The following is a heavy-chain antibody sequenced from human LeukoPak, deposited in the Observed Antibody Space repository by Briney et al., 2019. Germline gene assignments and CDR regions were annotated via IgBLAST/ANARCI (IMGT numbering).Heavy chain of an antibody. Sequence: SETLSLTCTVSGGSISSSSYYWGWIRQPPGKGLEWIGSTYYSGSTYYNPSLKSRVTISVDTSKNQFSLKLSSVTAADTAVYYCASTGHSSGYFGFDYWGQGTLVTVSS. CDR2: TYYSGST. CDR1: GGSISSSSYY. CDR3: ASTGHSSGYFGFDY. J-gene: IGHJ4*02. D-gene: IGHD3-22*01. V-gene: IGHV4-39*07.